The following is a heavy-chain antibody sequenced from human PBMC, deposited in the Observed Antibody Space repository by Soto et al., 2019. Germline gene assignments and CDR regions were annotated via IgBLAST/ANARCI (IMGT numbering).Heavy chain of an antibody. Sequence: GASVKVSCKASGYTFTSYGISWVRQAPGQGLEWMGWISAYNGNTNYAQKLQGRVTMTTGTSTSTAYMELRSLRSDDTAVYYFARDRENSSGWSLYDAFDIWGQGTMVTVSS. V-gene: IGHV1-18*01. J-gene: IGHJ3*02. CDR2: ISAYNGNT. D-gene: IGHD6-19*01. CDR1: GYTFTSYG. CDR3: ARDRENSSGWSLYDAFDI.